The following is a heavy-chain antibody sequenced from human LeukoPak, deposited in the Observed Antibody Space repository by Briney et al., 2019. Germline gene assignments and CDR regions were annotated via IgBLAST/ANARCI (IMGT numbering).Heavy chain of an antibody. D-gene: IGHD1-26*01. J-gene: IGHJ4*02. Sequence: GGSLRLSCAASGFTFSSYAMSWVRQAPGKGLEWVSTISGSGGGAYYADSVKGRFTISRDNSKNTLYLQMNSLRAEDTAVYYCAKKRGVGATAVTHFDYWGQGTLVTVSS. CDR2: ISGSGGGA. V-gene: IGHV3-23*01. CDR1: GFTFSSYA. CDR3: AKKRGVGATAVTHFDY.